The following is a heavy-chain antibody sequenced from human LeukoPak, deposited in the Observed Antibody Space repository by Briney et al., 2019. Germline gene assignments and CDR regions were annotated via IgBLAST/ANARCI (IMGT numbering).Heavy chain of an antibody. Sequence: SVKVSCKASVCTFTSYTISWVRQAPGQGLEWMGRIIPILGIANYAQKFQARVTITSDESTSSAYVELSSVRSEDMAVYYCASYGGSSGCLDYWGQGTLVTVSS. J-gene: IGHJ4*02. V-gene: IGHV1-69*02. CDR1: VCTFTSYT. CDR3: ASYGGSSGCLDY. D-gene: IGHD6-6*01. CDR2: IIPILGIA.